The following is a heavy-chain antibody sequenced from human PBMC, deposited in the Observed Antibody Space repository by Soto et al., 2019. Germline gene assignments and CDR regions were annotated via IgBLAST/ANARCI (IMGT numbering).Heavy chain of an antibody. D-gene: IGHD5-12*01. CDR2: INAGSGNT. Sequence: GASVKVSCKASGYTFTSYAMHWVRQAPGQRLEWMGWINAGSGNTKYSQKFQGRVTITRDTSTSTAYMELRSLRSEDTAVYYCARDGPYSGYDPFDYWGQGTLVTVSS. V-gene: IGHV1-3*01. CDR1: GYTFTSYA. CDR3: ARDGPYSGYDPFDY. J-gene: IGHJ4*02.